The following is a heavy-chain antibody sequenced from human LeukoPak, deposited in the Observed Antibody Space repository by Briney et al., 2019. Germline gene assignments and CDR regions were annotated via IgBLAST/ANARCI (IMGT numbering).Heavy chain of an antibody. D-gene: IGHD6-19*01. CDR3: ARDAAVAVAFDY. Sequence: SETLSLTCTVSGYSISSGYYWGWIRQPPGKGLEWIGSIYHSGSTYYNPSLKSRVTISVDTSKNQFSLKLSSVTAADTAVYYCARDAAVAVAFDYWGQGTLVTVSS. J-gene: IGHJ4*02. V-gene: IGHV4-38-2*02. CDR1: GYSISSGYY. CDR2: IYHSGST.